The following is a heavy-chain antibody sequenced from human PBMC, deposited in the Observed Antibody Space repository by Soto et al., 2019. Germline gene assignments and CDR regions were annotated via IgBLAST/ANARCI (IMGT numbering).Heavy chain of an antibody. J-gene: IGHJ4*02. D-gene: IGHD2-2*01. CDR2: IYYSGST. Sequence: PSETLSLTCTVSGGSISSGDYYWSWIRQPPGKGLEWIGYIYYSGSTYYNPSLKSRVTISVDTSKNQFSLKLSSVTAADTAVYYCARVVGDCSSTSCRNFDYWGQGTLVTVSS. CDR1: GGSISSGDYY. V-gene: IGHV4-30-4*01. CDR3: ARVVGDCSSTSCRNFDY.